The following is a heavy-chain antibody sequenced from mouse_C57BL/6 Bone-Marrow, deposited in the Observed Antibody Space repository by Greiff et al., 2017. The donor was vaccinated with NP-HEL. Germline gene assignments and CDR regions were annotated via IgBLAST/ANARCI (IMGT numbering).Heavy chain of an antibody. CDR3: ASPPYGSSPWFAY. Sequence: QVHVKQFGAELVKPGASVKLSCKASGYTFTSYWMHWVKQRPGRGLEWIGRIDPNSGGTKYNEKFKSKATLTVDKPSSTAYMQLSSLTSEDSAVYYCASPPYGSSPWFAYWGQGTLVTVSA. D-gene: IGHD1-1*01. CDR2: IDPNSGGT. J-gene: IGHJ3*01. V-gene: IGHV1-72*01. CDR1: GYTFTSYW.